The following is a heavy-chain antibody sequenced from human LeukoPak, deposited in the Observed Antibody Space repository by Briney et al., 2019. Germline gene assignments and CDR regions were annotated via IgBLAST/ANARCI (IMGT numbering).Heavy chain of an antibody. CDR2: ISTTSNTI. J-gene: IGHJ4*02. V-gene: IGHV3-48*04. Sequence: GGSLRLSCAVSGFTFRSYSMNWVRQAPGKGLEWISYISTTSNTISYADSVKGRFTISRDNAKNSMYLQMSSLRAENTALYYCARALSITQYYFDYWGLGTLVTVSS. CDR1: GFTFRSYS. D-gene: IGHD2/OR15-2a*01. CDR3: ARALSITQYYFDY.